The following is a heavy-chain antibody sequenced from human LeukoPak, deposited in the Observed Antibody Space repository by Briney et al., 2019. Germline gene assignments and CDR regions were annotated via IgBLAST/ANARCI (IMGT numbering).Heavy chain of an antibody. V-gene: IGHV3-21*01. Sequence: GGSLRLSCAVSGFSFSSNCMSWVRQAPGKGLEWVSSISSSSSYIYYADSVKGRFTISRDNAKNSLYLQMNSLRAEDTAVYYCARDKYGDYVIDYWGQGTLVTVSS. CDR2: ISSSSSYI. CDR1: GFSFSSNC. J-gene: IGHJ4*02. CDR3: ARDKYGDYVIDY. D-gene: IGHD4-17*01.